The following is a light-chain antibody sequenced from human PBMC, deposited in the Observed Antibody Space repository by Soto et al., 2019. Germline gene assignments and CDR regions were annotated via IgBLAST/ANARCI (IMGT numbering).Light chain of an antibody. J-gene: IGKJ5*01. V-gene: IGKV3-11*01. Sequence: DIVLTQSRATLSLSPGSRSTLPCMAIQSISNFLAWYPQKPGQAPRTSIHDASNRATGIPARFSGSGSGTDFTLPISRLEPEDFAVYYCQQRSNWPITFGQGTRLEIK. CDR3: QQRSNWPIT. CDR2: DAS. CDR1: QSISNF.